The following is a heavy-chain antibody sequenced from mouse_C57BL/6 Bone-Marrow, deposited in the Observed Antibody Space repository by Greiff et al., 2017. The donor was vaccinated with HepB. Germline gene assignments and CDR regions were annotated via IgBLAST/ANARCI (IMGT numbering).Heavy chain of an antibody. Sequence: VQVVESGPGLVQPSQSLSITCTVSGFSLTSYGVHWVRQSPGKGLEWLGVIWSGGSTDYNAAFISRLSISKDNSKSQVFFKMNSLQADDTAIYYCARATTVVPYYAMDYWGQGTSVTVSS. J-gene: IGHJ4*01. CDR1: GFSLTSYG. D-gene: IGHD1-1*01. CDR3: ARATTVVPYYAMDY. CDR2: IWSGGST. V-gene: IGHV2-2*01.